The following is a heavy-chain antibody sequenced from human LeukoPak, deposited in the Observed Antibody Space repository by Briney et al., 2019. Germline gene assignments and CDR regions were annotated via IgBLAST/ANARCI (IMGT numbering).Heavy chain of an antibody. CDR1: GFTFSRFW. CDR3: ARAAENYGGRFDS. D-gene: IGHD3-16*01. J-gene: IGHJ4*02. Sequence: GGSLRLSCAVSGFTFSRFWMSWVRQAPGKGLEWVANIKQDGSQKSYVDSVKGRFTISRDNAKNSLYLQMNSLRAEDTAVYYCARAAENYGGRFDSWGQGTLVTVSS. CDR2: IKQDGSQK. V-gene: IGHV3-7*01.